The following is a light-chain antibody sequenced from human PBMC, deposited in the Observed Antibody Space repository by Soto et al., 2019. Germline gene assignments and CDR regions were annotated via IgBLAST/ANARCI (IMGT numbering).Light chain of an antibody. V-gene: IGKV3-15*01. CDR3: QEYNNWPPA. Sequence: ELVMTQSPASLSASPGETVTLSCRATQTAYKNLAWYQQKPGQAPRLLIFEASTRATGLPARFSGSGSGTEFTLTISSLQSEDSAIYYCQEYNNWPPAFGPGTRVDI. CDR1: QTAYKN. CDR2: EAS. J-gene: IGKJ3*01.